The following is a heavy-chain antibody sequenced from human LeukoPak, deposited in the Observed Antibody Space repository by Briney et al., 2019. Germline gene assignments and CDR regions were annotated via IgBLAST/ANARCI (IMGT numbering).Heavy chain of an antibody. CDR1: GYDSATYW. J-gene: IGHJ5*02. V-gene: IGHV5-51*01. CDR2: IHLRDSGT. CDR3: ATAQHCTSSWRA. Sequence: KPGESLKISCKGSGYDSATYWIGWVRQMSGEGLEWMGIIHLRDSGTRYCPSFQGHVTISADKSINTAFLQWSGLKASDTAFYYCATAQHCTSSWRAWGQGTLVTVSS. D-gene: IGHD6-6*01.